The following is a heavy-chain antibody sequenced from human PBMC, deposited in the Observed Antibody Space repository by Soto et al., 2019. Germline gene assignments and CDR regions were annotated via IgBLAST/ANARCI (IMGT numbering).Heavy chain of an antibody. D-gene: IGHD4-17*01. J-gene: IGHJ6*03. CDR2: IYSGGST. CDR3: ARDNTAYYYMDV. V-gene: IGHV3-66*01. CDR1: AFSVSSNY. Sequence: EVQLVESGGGLVQPGGSLRLSCAASAFSVSSNYMSWVRQAPGKGLEWVSVIYSGGSTYYADFVKDRFTISRENSKNTLYVQMNTLRDEDAAVYYCARDNTAYYYMDVWGKGTTVTVSS.